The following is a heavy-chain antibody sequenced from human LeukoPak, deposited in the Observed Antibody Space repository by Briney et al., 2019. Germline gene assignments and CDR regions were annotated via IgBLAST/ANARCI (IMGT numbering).Heavy chain of an antibody. CDR2: IYHSGST. CDR3: ARADTAMALFDY. D-gene: IGHD5-18*01. CDR1: GGSISSHY. J-gene: IGHJ4*02. V-gene: IGHV4-59*11. Sequence: SETLSLTCTVSGGSISSHYWSWIRQPPGKGLEWIGYIYHSGSTNYNPSLKSRVTISVDTSKNQFSLKLSSVTAADTAVYYCARADTAMALFDYWGQGTLVTVSS.